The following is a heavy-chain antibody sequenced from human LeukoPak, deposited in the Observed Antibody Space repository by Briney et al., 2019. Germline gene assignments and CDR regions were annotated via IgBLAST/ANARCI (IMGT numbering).Heavy chain of an antibody. CDR2: ISAYNGDT. CDR1: GYTFTSYG. J-gene: IGHJ6*03. D-gene: IGHD3-10*01. V-gene: IGHV1-18*01. CDR3: ARDDYGSGRHYYYYYMDV. Sequence: ASVKVSCKASGYTFTSYGISWVRQAPGQGLEWMGWISAYNGDTNCAQKLQDRVTMTADTSTSTAYMELRSLRSDDTAMYYCARDDYGSGRHYYYYYMDVWGKGTTVTVSS.